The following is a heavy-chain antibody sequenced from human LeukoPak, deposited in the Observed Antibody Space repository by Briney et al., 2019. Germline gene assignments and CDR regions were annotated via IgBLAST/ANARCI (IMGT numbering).Heavy chain of an antibody. J-gene: IGHJ6*02. CDR1: GGSISSYY. D-gene: IGHD1-26*01. CDR2: ISSSSSTI. Sequence: ETLSLTCTVSGGSISSYYWSWIRQPPGKGLEWVSYISSSSSTIYYADSVKGRFTISRDNAKNSLYLQMNSLRAEDTAVYYCFTQGKWMDVWGQGTTVTVSS. CDR3: FTQGKWMDV. V-gene: IGHV3-48*01.